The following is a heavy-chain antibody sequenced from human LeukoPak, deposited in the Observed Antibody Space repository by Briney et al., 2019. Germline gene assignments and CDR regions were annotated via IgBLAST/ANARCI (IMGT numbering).Heavy chain of an antibody. CDR2: ISPSGGST. CDR1: GFTFTTYF. Sequence: VASVKVSCKASGFTFTTYFMQWVRQAPGQGLEWMGIISPSGGSTSYAQKFQGRVAMTRDTSTSTVYMELSSLRSEDTAVYYCAKGDNYGDYLSFDCWGQGTLVTVSS. J-gene: IGHJ4*02. D-gene: IGHD4-17*01. CDR3: AKGDNYGDYLSFDC. V-gene: IGHV1-46*01.